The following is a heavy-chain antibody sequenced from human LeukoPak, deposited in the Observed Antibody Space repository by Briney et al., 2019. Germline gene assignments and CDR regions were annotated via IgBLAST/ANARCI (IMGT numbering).Heavy chain of an antibody. V-gene: IGHV1-8*01. CDR1: GYTFTSYD. Sequence: ASVKVSCKASGYTFTSYDINWVRQATGQGLECMGWMNPNSGNTGYAQKFQGRVTMTRNTSISTAYMELRSLRSDDTAVYYCAVSLYSSGWYPYFDYWGQGTLITVSS. CDR2: MNPNSGNT. D-gene: IGHD6-19*01. J-gene: IGHJ4*02. CDR3: AVSLYSSGWYPYFDY.